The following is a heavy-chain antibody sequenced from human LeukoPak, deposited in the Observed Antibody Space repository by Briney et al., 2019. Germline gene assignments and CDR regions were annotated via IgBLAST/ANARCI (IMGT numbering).Heavy chain of an antibody. CDR2: ISSSSSNI. D-gene: IGHD1-26*01. V-gene: IGHV3-21*04. J-gene: IGHJ4*02. Sequence: GGSLRLSCAASGFTFSSYSMNWVRQAPGKGLEWVSSISSSSSNIYYADSVKGRFTISRDNSKNTLYLQMNSLRAEDTAVYYCAKVRDSGSYSTYYFDYWGQGTLVTVSS. CDR3: AKVRDSGSYSTYYFDY. CDR1: GFTFSSYS.